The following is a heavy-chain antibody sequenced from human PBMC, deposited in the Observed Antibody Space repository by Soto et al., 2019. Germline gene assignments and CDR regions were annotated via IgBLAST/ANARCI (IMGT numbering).Heavy chain of an antibody. J-gene: IGHJ6*02. D-gene: IGHD2-15*01. CDR1: GYSFISYW. CDR2: IDPSDSYT. CDR3: ARWDCSGGSCYDYYYGMDV. Sequence: GESLKNSCKCSGYSFISYWISWVRQMPGKGLEWMGRIDPSDSYTNYSPSFQGHVTISADKSISTAYLQWSSLKASDTAMYYCARWDCSGGSCYDYYYGMDVWGQGTTVTVSS. V-gene: IGHV5-10-1*01.